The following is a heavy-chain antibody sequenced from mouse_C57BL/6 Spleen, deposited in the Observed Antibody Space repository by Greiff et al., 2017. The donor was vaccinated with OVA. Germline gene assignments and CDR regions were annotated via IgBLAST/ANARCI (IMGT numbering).Heavy chain of an antibody. V-gene: IGHV1-72*01. D-gene: IGHD2-4*01. Sequence: QVKLQQPGAELVKPGASVKLSCKASGYTFTSYWMHWVQQRPGRGLEWIGRIDPNSGGTKYNEKFKSKATRTVDKPSSTAYMQRCTLTSDDSAVYYCARASNDYDVEYFDYWGQGTTLTVSS. CDR1: GYTFTSYW. CDR2: IDPNSGGT. CDR3: ARASNDYDVEYFDY. J-gene: IGHJ2*01.